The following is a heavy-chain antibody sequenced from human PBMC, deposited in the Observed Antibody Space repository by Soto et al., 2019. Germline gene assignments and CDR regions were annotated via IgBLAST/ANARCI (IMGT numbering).Heavy chain of an antibody. V-gene: IGHV4-39*01. D-gene: IGHD2-21*01. J-gene: IGHJ4*02. Sequence: ETLSLTCTVSCDSISSSSFYWGWIRQPPGKGLEWIGHIFHTGATYQNPTLKSRLRMSVDTSKNQFSLNLSSVTATDTAVYYCARRRIVPTTNFDYWGQGTLVTVSS. CDR3: ARRRIVPTTNFDY. CDR2: IFHTGAT. CDR1: CDSISSSSFY.